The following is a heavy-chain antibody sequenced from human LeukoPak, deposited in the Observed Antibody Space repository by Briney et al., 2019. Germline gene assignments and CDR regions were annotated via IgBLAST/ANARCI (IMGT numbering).Heavy chain of an antibody. Sequence: GASVKVSCKASGYTFTSYYMHWVRQAPGQGLEWMGIINPSGGSTSYAQKFQGRVTMTRDTSTSTVYMELSSLRSEDTAVYYCARDRSRDTAMVELDYWGQGTLVTVSS. CDR3: ARDRSRDTAMVELDY. D-gene: IGHD5-18*01. J-gene: IGHJ4*02. CDR2: INPSGGST. CDR1: GYTFTSYY. V-gene: IGHV1-46*01.